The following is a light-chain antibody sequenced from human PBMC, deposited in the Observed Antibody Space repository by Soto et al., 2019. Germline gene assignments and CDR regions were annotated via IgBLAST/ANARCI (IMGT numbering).Light chain of an antibody. V-gene: IGKV1-39*01. CDR2: SAS. CDR1: QYISIR. J-gene: IGKJ4*01. CDR3: QQTDRTPLT. Sequence: DIEMTQSPSSLSASVGDRVSITCQISQYISIRLNWYQQKPGKAPKLLIYSASTLQSGVPSRFSGSRSETDFTLTISRLQPEDSATYYCQQTDRTPLTFGGGTKVEIK.